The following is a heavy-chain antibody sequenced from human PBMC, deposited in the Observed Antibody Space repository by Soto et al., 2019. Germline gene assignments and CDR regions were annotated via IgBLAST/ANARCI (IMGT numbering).Heavy chain of an antibody. Sequence: ASVKVSCKASGYTFTNYAIHCVRQAPGQRLEWMGWINAGNGNTKYSQKFQDRVTITRDTSASTVYMALSSLRFEDTAVYYCAREQQLDTGNFDYWGQGTLVTVSS. CDR3: AREQQLDTGNFDY. J-gene: IGHJ4*02. D-gene: IGHD1-1*01. V-gene: IGHV1-3*01. CDR1: GYTFTNYA. CDR2: INAGNGNT.